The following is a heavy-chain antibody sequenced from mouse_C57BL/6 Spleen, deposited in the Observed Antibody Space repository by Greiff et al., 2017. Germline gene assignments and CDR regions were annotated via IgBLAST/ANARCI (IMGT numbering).Heavy chain of an antibody. CDR3: ARHEGGYYYGRNYYAMDY. V-gene: IGHV1-62-2*01. CDR1: GYTFTEYT. CDR2: FYPGSGSI. J-gene: IGHJ4*01. D-gene: IGHD1-1*01. Sequence: QVQLQQSGAELVKPGASVKLSCKASGYTFTEYTIHWVKQRSGQGLEWIGWFYPGSGSIKYNEKFKDKATLTADKSSSTVYMELSRLTSEDSAVYFCARHEGGYYYGRNYYAMDYWGQGTSVTVSS.